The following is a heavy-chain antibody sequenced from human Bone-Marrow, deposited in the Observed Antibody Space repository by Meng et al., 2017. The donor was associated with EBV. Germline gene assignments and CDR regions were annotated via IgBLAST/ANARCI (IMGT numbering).Heavy chain of an antibody. V-gene: IGHV3-74*01. CDR2: INSDGSST. CDR3: ARTVDDYGDPLAFFDY. Sequence: EVRLVESGGGLVQLGXSWRLSCAASGFTFSSYWMHWVRQAPGKGLVWVSRINSDGSSTSYADSVKGRFTISRDNAKNTLYLQMNSLRAEDTAVYYCARTVDDYGDPLAFFDYWGQGTLVTVSS. J-gene: IGHJ4*02. D-gene: IGHD4-17*01. CDR1: GFTFSSYW.